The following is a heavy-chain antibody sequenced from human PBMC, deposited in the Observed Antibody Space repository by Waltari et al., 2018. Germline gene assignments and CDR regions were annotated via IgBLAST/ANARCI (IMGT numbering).Heavy chain of an antibody. V-gene: IGHV1-2*02. CDR3: ARDVEQWSPAGAFDI. J-gene: IGHJ3*02. CDR2: SNLNGGGK. Sequence: QVQLVQSGAEVKKPGASVKVSCKASGYTFTGYYMHWVRQAPGQGLEWMGWSNLNGGGKNYAQKLQGRVTRTRETSSSTAYMELSRLRSDDTAVYYCARDVEQWSPAGAFDIWGQGTMVTVSS. D-gene: IGHD6-19*01. CDR1: GYTFTGYY.